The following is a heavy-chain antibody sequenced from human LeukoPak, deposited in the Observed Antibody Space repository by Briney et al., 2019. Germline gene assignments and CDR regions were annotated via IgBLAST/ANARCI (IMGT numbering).Heavy chain of an antibody. D-gene: IGHD1-26*01. Sequence: ASVKVSCKVSGYTLTELSMHWVRQAPGKGLEWVGGFDPEDGETIYAQKFQGRVTMTEDTSTDTAYMELSSLRSEDTAVYYCATEIIVGASFDYWGQGTLVTVSS. CDR2: FDPEDGET. CDR3: ATEIIVGASFDY. J-gene: IGHJ4*02. CDR1: GYTLTELS. V-gene: IGHV1-24*01.